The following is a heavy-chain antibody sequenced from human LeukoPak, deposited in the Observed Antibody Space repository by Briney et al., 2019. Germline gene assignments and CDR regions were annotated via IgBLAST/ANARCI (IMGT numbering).Heavy chain of an antibody. CDR1: GYTLTELS. CDR3: ARNRGWPYYYDSSGYLDY. V-gene: IGHV1-24*01. Sequence: ASVKVSCKVSGYTLTELSMHWVRQAPGKGLEWMGGFDPEDGETIYAQKFQGRVTMTEDTSTDTAYMELSSLRSEDTAVYYCARNRGWPYYYDSSGYLDYWGQGTLVTVSS. CDR2: FDPEDGET. J-gene: IGHJ4*02. D-gene: IGHD3-22*01.